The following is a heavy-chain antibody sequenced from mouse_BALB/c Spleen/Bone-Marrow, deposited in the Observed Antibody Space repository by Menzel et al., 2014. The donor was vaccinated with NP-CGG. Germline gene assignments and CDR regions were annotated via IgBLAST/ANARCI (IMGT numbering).Heavy chain of an antibody. D-gene: IGHD2-4*01. CDR1: GFTFSSYG. J-gene: IGHJ2*01. CDR2: INSNGGST. Sequence: EVQGVESGGGLVQPGGSLKLSCAASGFTFSSYGMSWVRQTPDKRLELVATINSNGGSTYYPDSVKGRFTISRDNAKNTLYLQMSSLKSEDTAMYYYARDYDYDYWGQGTTLTVSS. V-gene: IGHV5-6-3*01. CDR3: ARDYDYDY.